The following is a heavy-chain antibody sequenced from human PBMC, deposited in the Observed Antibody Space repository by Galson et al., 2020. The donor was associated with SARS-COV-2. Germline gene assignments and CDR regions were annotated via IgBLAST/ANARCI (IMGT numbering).Heavy chain of an antibody. J-gene: IGHJ6*03. CDR3: AKVLDPEARSYYYMDV. V-gene: IGHV3-30*02. CDR1: GFTFSSYG. CDR2: IRYDGSNK. Sequence: GGSLRLSCAASGFTFSSYGMHWVRQAPGKGLEWVAFIRYDGSNKYYADSVKGRFTISRDNSKNTLYLQMNSLRAEDTAVYYCAKVLDPEARSYYYMDVWGKGTTVTVSS. D-gene: IGHD1-1*01.